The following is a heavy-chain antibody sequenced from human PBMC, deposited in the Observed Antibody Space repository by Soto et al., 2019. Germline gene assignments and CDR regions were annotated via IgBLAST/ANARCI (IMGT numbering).Heavy chain of an antibody. CDR3: ARARSGSYGFWYFDL. Sequence: PSETLSLTCTVSGGSISRYYWNWIRQPPGKGLEWIGYIYYSGYTNHNPSLKSRVTISVDTSKNQFSLKLNSVTAADTAVYYCARARSGSYGFWYFDLWGRGTLVTVSS. D-gene: IGHD3-10*01. CDR2: IYYSGYT. J-gene: IGHJ2*01. V-gene: IGHV4-59*01. CDR1: GGSISRYY.